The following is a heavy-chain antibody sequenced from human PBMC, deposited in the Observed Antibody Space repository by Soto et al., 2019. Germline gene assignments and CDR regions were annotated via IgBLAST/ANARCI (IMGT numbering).Heavy chain of an antibody. CDR1: GDSMRPFY. V-gene: IGHV4-59*01. D-gene: IGHD3-10*01. CDR3: ARFRRNYFGD. CDR2: IYHIGTT. J-gene: IGHJ4*02. Sequence: QVQLQESGPGLVKPSETLSLTCTVSGDSMRPFYWSWIRQPPGKGLEWIGYIYHIGTTTYNPSLKSRVTISLDSSNNQFSLKLTSVTAADTAVYYCARFRRNYFGDWGQGTLVTVSS.